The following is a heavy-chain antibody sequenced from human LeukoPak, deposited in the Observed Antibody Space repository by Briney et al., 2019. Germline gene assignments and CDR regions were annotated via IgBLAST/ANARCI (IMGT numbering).Heavy chain of an antibody. Sequence: GGSLRLSCAASGFTVSSNYMSWVRQAPGKGLEWVSVIYSGGSTYYADSVKGRFTISRDNSKNTLYLQMNSLRAEDTAVYYCARVAAAGYIYYYYYYMDVWGKGTTVTISS. J-gene: IGHJ6*03. CDR3: ARVAAAGYIYYYYYYMDV. V-gene: IGHV3-53*01. CDR2: IYSGGST. D-gene: IGHD6-13*01. CDR1: GFTVSSNY.